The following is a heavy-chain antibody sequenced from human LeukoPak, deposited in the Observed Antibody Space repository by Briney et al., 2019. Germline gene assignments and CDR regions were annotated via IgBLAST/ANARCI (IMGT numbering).Heavy chain of an antibody. CDR2: ISYSGST. CDR3: ARGRYYDSRDSFGY. Sequence: PSETLSLTCTVFGGSVGSGRIYWNWIRQPPGMGLEWIGFISYSGSTNYNPSLKSRVTISEHTSKNQFSLKLSSVTAADTAVYFCARGRYYDSRDSFGYWGQGILVTVSS. V-gene: IGHV4-61*01. D-gene: IGHD3-22*01. J-gene: IGHJ4*02. CDR1: GGSVGSGRIY.